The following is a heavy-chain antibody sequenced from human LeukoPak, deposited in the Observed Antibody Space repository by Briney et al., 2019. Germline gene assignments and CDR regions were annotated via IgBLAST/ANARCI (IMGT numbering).Heavy chain of an antibody. J-gene: IGHJ3*02. D-gene: IGHD2-15*01. Sequence: GGSLRLSCAASGFTFSSYAMHWVRQAPGKGLEWVAVISYYGSNKYYADSVKGRFTISRDNSKNTLYLQMNSLRAKDTAVYYCARGGLGYCSGGSCYPGAAFDIWGQGTMVTVSS. CDR2: ISYYGSNK. CDR1: GFTFSSYA. CDR3: ARGGLGYCSGGSCYPGAAFDI. V-gene: IGHV3-30-3*01.